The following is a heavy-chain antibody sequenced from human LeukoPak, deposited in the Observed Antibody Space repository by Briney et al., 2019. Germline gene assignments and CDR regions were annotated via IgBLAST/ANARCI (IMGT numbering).Heavy chain of an antibody. CDR2: IGPGNSYI. CDR1: GYSFSNYW. J-gene: IGHJ4*02. Sequence: TGESLKISCKGSGYSFSNYWISWVRQLPGKGLEWMGTIGPGNSYINYKSSFQGHVIVSADKSISTAYLQWSSLKASDTAMYFCARHRMYFPDNSGYFYFDYWGQGTLVTVSS. D-gene: IGHD3-22*01. V-gene: IGHV5-10-1*01. CDR3: ARHRMYFPDNSGYFYFDY.